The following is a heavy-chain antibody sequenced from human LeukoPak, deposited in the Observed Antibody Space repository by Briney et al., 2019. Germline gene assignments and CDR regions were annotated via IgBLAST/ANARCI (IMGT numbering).Heavy chain of an antibody. D-gene: IGHD3-16*01. CDR1: GGSISSGGYS. CDR2: IYHSGST. CDR3: ARGTFSPAFDI. Sequence: SETLSLTCAVSGGSISSGGYSWSWIRQPPGKGLEWIGYIYHSGSTYYNPSLKSRVTISVDRSKNQFSLKLSSVTAADTAVYYCARGTFSPAFDIWGQGTMVTVSS. J-gene: IGHJ3*02. V-gene: IGHV4-30-2*01.